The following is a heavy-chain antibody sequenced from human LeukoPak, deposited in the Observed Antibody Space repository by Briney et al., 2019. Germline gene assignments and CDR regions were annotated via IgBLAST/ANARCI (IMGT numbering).Heavy chain of an antibody. D-gene: IGHD3-3*01. CDR1: GFTFSSYG. Sequence: GRPLRLSCAASGFTFSSYGMHWVRQAPGKGLEWVAVIWYDGSNKYYADSVKGRFTISRDNYKNTLYLQMNSLRAEDTAVCYCARDGDFWSGHGAFDYWGQGTLVTVSS. J-gene: IGHJ4*02. V-gene: IGHV3-33*01. CDR2: IWYDGSNK. CDR3: ARDGDFWSGHGAFDY.